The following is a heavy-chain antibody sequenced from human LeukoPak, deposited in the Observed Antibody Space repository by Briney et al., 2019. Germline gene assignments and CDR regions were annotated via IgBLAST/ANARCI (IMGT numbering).Heavy chain of an antibody. V-gene: IGHV4-30-4*01. Sequence: PSETLSLTCTVSGGSISSGDYYWSWIRQPPGKGLEWIGYIYYSGSTYYNPSLKSRVTISVDTSKNQFSLKLSSVTAADTAVYYCARYSRWLDFFDYWGQGTLVTVSS. J-gene: IGHJ4*02. CDR2: IYYSGST. CDR1: GGSISSGDYY. CDR3: ARYSRWLDFFDY. D-gene: IGHD3-9*01.